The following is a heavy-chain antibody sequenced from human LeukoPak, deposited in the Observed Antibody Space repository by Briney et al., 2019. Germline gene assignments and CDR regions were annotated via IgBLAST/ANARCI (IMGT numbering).Heavy chain of an antibody. CDR3: AKELGHNWGYFDY. Sequence: GGSLRLSCVGSGFTFSDFAMIWVRQAPGKGLEWVSSISAGSTNTYYADSVKGRFTISRDNPKNVLSLQMNSLRAEDTAVYYCAKELGHNWGYFDYWGQGILVTVSS. CDR1: GFTFSDFA. CDR2: ISAGSTNT. V-gene: IGHV3-23*01. J-gene: IGHJ4*02. D-gene: IGHD1-1*01.